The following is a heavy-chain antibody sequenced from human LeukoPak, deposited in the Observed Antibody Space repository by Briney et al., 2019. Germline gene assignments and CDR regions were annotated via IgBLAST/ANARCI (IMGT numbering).Heavy chain of an antibody. CDR2: TDPSDSYT. D-gene: IGHD1-26*01. CDR1: GYSFTSYW. Sequence: GESLRISCKGSGYSFTSYWISWVRQMPGKGLEWMGRTDPSDSYTNYSPSFQGHVTISADKSISTAYLQWSSLKASDTAMYYCARHNSGSSWFGPWGQGTLVTVSS. V-gene: IGHV5-10-1*01. CDR3: ARHNSGSSWFGP. J-gene: IGHJ5*02.